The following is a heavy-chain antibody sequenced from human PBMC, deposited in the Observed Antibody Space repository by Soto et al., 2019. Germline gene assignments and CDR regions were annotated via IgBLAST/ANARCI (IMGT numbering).Heavy chain of an antibody. V-gene: IGHV3-33*01. J-gene: IGHJ4*02. CDR1: GFTFSSYG. D-gene: IGHD6-25*01. CDR3: ARDHGSPCLDY. Sequence: GGSLRLSCAASGFTFSSYGMHWVRQAPGKGLEWVAVIWYDGSNKYYADSVKGRFTISRDNSKNTLYLQMNSLRAEDTAVYYCARDHGSPCLDYWGQGTLVTVSS. CDR2: IWYDGSNK.